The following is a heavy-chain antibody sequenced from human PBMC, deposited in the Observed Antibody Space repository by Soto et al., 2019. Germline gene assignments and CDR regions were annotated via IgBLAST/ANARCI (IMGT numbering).Heavy chain of an antibody. J-gene: IGHJ4*02. CDR3: TTGSYEGY. D-gene: IGHD3-3*01. V-gene: IGHV3-15*07. CDR2: IKTKAQGETK. Sequence: EVQLVDSGGGLVQPGGSLSLSCATTDFIFTDAWMNWVRQAPGKGLEWVGRIKTKAQGETKDYAAPVKGIFTISRDDSRNTLHPQMTTRRTEDTALYYCTTGSYEGYWGQGVLVTVSS. CDR1: DFIFTDAW.